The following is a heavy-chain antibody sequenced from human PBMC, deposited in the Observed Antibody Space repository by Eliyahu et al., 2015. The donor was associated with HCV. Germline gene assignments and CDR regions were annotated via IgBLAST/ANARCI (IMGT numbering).Heavy chain of an antibody. CDR3: ARGHSSRSYYFDY. Sequence: QVQLQQWGAGLLKPSETLSLTCAVYGGSFSGYYWSWIRQPPGKGLEWIGEINHSGSTNYNPSLKSRVTISVDTSKNQFSLKLSSVTAADTAVYYCARGHSSRSYYFDYWGQGTLVTVSS. CDR2: INHSGST. V-gene: IGHV4-34*01. CDR1: GGSFSGYY. D-gene: IGHD6-13*01. J-gene: IGHJ4*02.